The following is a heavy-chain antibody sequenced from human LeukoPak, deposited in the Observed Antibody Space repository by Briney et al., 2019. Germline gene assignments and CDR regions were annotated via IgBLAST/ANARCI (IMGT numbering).Heavy chain of an antibody. J-gene: IGHJ6*02. CDR3: ARDLGYSSSWYYYYGMDV. D-gene: IGHD6-13*01. CDR1: GFTFSSYE. CDR2: ISSGGSTI. V-gene: IGHV3-48*03. Sequence: PGGSLRLSCAASGFTFSSYEMNWVRQAPGKGLEWVSYISSGGSTIYYADSVKGRFTISRDNAKNSLYLQMNSLRAEDTAVYYCARDLGYSSSWYYYYGMDVWGQGTTVTISS.